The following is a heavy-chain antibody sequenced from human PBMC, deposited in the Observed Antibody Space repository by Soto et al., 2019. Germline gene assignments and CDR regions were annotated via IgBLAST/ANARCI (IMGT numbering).Heavy chain of an antibody. CDR2: INAANGDT. Sequence: ASVKVSCKASGYSFTSYGIHWVRQAPGQRLEWMGWINAANGDTKYSPKFQGRVTITRDTSASTAYMELSSLRSEDTAVYYCVRRHVSATGIDWFDPWGQGTLVTVSS. CDR3: VRRHVSATGIDWFDP. J-gene: IGHJ5*02. CDR1: GYSFTSYG. V-gene: IGHV1-3*01. D-gene: IGHD6-13*01.